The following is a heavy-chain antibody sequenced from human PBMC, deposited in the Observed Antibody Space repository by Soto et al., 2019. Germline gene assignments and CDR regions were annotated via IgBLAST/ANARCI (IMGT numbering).Heavy chain of an antibody. V-gene: IGHV4-31*03. D-gene: IGHD4-17*01. CDR2: IYYSGST. CDR3: ARGLSVTGFNN. J-gene: IGHJ4*02. CDR1: GGSISTGGYY. Sequence: QVQLQESGPGLVKPSQTLSLTCTVSGGSISTGGYYWTWIRQHPGKGLEWIGYIYYSGSTYYNPSLKSRVTISVDTSKNQFSLKLSSLTAALTAVYYWARGLSVTGFNNWGQGTLVTVSS.